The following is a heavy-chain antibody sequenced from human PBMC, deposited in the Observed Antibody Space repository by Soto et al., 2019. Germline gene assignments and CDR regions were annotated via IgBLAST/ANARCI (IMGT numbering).Heavy chain of an antibody. CDR3: ARDLGYYGSGSYLYYYGMDV. D-gene: IGHD3-10*01. CDR1: GGSISSGGYY. V-gene: IGHV4-31*03. J-gene: IGHJ6*02. Sequence: SETLSLTCTVSGGSISSGGYYWSWIRQHPGKGLEWIGYIYYSGSTYYNPSLKSRVTISVDTSKNQFSLKLSSVTAADTAVYYCARDLGYYGSGSYLYYYGMDVWGQGTTVTVSS. CDR2: IYYSGST.